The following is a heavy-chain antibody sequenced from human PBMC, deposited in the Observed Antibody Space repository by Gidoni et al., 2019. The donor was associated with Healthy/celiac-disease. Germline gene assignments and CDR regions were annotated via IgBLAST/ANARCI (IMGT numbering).Heavy chain of an antibody. D-gene: IGHD6-13*01. CDR1: GFTFDDYA. V-gene: IGHV3-9*01. CDR3: AKADIAAAGTVPLLYYGMDV. CDR2: ISWNSGSI. Sequence: EVQLVESGGGLVQPGRSLRLSCAASGFTFDDYAMHWVRQAPGKGLEWVSGISWNSGSIGYADSVKGRFTISRDNAKNSLYLQMNSLRAEDTALYYCAKADIAAAGTVPLLYYGMDVWGQGTTVTVSS. J-gene: IGHJ6*02.